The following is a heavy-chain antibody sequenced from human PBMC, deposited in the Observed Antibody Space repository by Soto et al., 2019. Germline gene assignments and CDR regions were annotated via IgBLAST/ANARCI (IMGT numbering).Heavy chain of an antibody. D-gene: IGHD3-10*01. CDR3: ARGRSASSDFDS. CDR1: GFTVSTYY. J-gene: IGHJ4*02. V-gene: IGHV3-66*01. Sequence: EVQLVESGGGLVQPGGSLRLSCAASGFTVSTYYMNWVRQDPGEGLEWVSVVYSGGTTYYADSVRGRFTISRDNSKSTMFLQINSLRAEDTAVDDCARGRSASSDFDSWGQGTLVTVSS. CDR2: VYSGGTT.